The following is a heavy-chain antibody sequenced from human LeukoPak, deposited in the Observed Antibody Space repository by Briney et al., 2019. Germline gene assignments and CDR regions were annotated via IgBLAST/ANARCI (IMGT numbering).Heavy chain of an antibody. CDR3: ARPAMATSYNGMDV. J-gene: IGHJ6*04. D-gene: IGHD5-18*01. Sequence: SECRSLACIVDGRSVGRYYWGWVRQPAGEGLEWIGRIYTCGSNNYNPSLKSRVTMSVDTSKNQFSPKLSSATAADTALYYSARPAMATSYNGMDVWGKGTTVTVSS. CDR1: GRSVGRYY. CDR2: IYTCGSN. V-gene: IGHV4-4*07.